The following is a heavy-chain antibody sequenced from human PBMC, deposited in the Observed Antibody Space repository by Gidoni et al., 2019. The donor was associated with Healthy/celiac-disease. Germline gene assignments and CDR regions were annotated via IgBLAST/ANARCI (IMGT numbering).Heavy chain of an antibody. CDR1: GYTFTSYD. J-gene: IGHJ3*02. CDR2: MNPSSGNT. V-gene: IGHV1-8*01. CDR3: ARVFLSGSGDAFDI. Sequence: QVQLVQSGAEVKKPGDSVKVSCKASGYTFTSYDINWVRQATGQGLEWMGWMNPSSGNTGYAQKFQGRVTMTRNTSISTAYMELSSLGSEDTAVYYCARVFLSGSGDAFDIWGQGTMVTVSS. D-gene: IGHD3-3*01.